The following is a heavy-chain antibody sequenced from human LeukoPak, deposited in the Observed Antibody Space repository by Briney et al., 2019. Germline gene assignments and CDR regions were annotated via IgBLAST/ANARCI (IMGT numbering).Heavy chain of an antibody. CDR2: INHSGST. J-gene: IGHJ6*03. Sequence: SETLSLTCAVYGGSFSGYYWSWIRQPPGKGLEWIGEINHSGSTNYNPPLKSRVTISVDTSKNQFSLKLSSVTAADTAVYYCARVANTYYYGSGSPYYYYYMDVWGKGTTVTVSS. V-gene: IGHV4-34*01. D-gene: IGHD3-10*01. CDR3: ARVANTYYYGSGSPYYYYYMDV. CDR1: GGSFSGYY.